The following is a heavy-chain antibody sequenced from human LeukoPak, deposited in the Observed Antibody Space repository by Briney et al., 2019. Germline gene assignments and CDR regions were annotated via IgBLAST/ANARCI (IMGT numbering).Heavy chain of an antibody. CDR1: GFTFSSYS. D-gene: IGHD6-13*01. J-gene: IGHJ4*02. Sequence: GGSLRLSCAASGFTFSSYSMNWVRQAPGKGLEWVSSISSSSSYIYYADSVKGRFTISRDNAKNSLYLQMNSLRAENTAVYYCAREGAAGAFDYWGQGTLVTVSS. CDR3: AREGAAGAFDY. V-gene: IGHV3-21*01. CDR2: ISSSSSYI.